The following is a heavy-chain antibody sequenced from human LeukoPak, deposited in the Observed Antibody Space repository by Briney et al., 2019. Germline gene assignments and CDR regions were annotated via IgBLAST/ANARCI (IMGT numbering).Heavy chain of an antibody. CDR1: GFTFNNYG. Sequence: PGGSLRLSWAASGFTFNNYGMGWVRQTPGKGLEWVATIGTSGANTYHADSVKGRFTISRDNSKSTLYLQMNSLRAEDTAVYHCAKKSGDHFHFDFWGQGTLVTVSS. CDR3: AKKSGDHFHFDF. CDR2: IGTSGANT. J-gene: IGHJ4*02. V-gene: IGHV3-23*01. D-gene: IGHD2-21*01.